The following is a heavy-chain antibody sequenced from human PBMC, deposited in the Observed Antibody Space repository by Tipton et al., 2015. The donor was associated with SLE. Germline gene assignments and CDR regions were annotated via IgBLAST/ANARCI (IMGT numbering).Heavy chain of an antibody. J-gene: IGHJ4*02. D-gene: IGHD3-3*01. CDR2: VFRDGST. CDR3: ARGGLTLFGMVTSDY. Sequence: TLSLTCTVCGYSISSGYYWGWIRQPPGKALEWIATVFRDGSTYYNPSLKSRVTISVDMSKNQFSLRVRSVTAADTAVYYCARGGLTLFGMVTSDYWGQGTLVTVSS. CDR1: GYSISSGYY. V-gene: IGHV4-38-2*02.